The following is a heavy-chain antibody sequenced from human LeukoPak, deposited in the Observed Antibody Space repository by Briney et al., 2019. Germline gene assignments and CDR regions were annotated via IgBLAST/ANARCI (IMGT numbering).Heavy chain of an antibody. V-gene: IGHV4-39*01. J-gene: IGHJ4*02. Sequence: PSETLSLTCTVSGGSISSSSYYWGWIRQPPGKGLEWIGSIYYSGSTYYNPSLKSRVTISVDTSKNQFSLKLSSVTAADTAVYYCARVYYDSSGYPDYWGQGTLVTVSS. CDR1: GGSISSSSYY. D-gene: IGHD3-22*01. CDR3: ARVYYDSSGYPDY. CDR2: IYYSGST.